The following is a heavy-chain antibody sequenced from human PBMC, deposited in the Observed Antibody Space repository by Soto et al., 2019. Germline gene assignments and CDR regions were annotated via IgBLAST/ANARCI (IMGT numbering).Heavy chain of an antibody. D-gene: IGHD2-2*01. CDR3: ARDQDGGYCSSTSCYLRTYYFEY. Sequence: ASVKVSCKASGYTFTSYAMHWVRQAPGQRLEWMGWINAGNGNTKYSQKFQGRVTITRDTSASTAYMELSSLRSEDTAVYYCARDQDGGYCSSTSCYLRTYYFEYWGPGTLVTVSS. J-gene: IGHJ4*02. CDR1: GYTFTSYA. V-gene: IGHV1-3*01. CDR2: INAGNGNT.